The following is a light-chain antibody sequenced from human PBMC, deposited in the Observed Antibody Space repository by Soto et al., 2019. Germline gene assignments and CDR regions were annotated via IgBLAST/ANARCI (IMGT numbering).Light chain of an antibody. Sequence: EIVMTQSPVTLSVSPGEGATLSCRASQSVSSYLAWYQHKRGQAPRLLIYGASTRATGIPVRFSGSGSGTEFTLTISSLQSEDFAVYFCQQYSNWPLITFSQGTRLEIK. CDR2: GAS. CDR1: QSVSSY. J-gene: IGKJ5*01. V-gene: IGKV3-15*01. CDR3: QQYSNWPLIT.